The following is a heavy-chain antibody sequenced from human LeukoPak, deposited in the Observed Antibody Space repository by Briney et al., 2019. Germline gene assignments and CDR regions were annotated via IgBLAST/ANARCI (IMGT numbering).Heavy chain of an antibody. CDR1: GYPFTSYG. Sequence: ASVKVSCKASGYPFTSYGISWVRQAPGQGLGWMGWISAYNGNTNYAQKLQGRVTMTTDTSTSTAYMELRSLRSDDTAVYYCATYRAQPSRQTDGRAFDIWGQGTMVIVSS. V-gene: IGHV1-18*01. CDR3: ATYRAQPSRQTDGRAFDI. CDR2: ISAYNGNT. D-gene: IGHD1-26*01. J-gene: IGHJ3*02.